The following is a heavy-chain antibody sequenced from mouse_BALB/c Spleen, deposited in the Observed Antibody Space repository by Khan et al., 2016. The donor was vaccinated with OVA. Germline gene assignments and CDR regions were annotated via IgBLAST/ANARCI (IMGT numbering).Heavy chain of an antibody. Sequence: EVELVESGGGLVQPGGSRKLSCAASGFTFSNFGMHWVRQAPEKGLEWVAYISSGSVTIYYADTVKGRFTISRDNPKNTLFLQMTSLRSEDTAIYYCARSLITTWYFDVWGAGTTVTVSS. D-gene: IGHD2-4*01. V-gene: IGHV5-17*02. J-gene: IGHJ1*01. CDR3: ARSLITTWYFDV. CDR1: GFTFSNFG. CDR2: ISSGSVTI.